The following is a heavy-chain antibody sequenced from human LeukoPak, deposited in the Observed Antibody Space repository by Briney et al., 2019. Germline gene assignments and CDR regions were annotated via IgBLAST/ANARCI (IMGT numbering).Heavy chain of an antibody. Sequence: GGSLRLSCVASGFTVSSYAMHWVRQAPGKGLEWVAVISYDGSNKYYADSVKGRFTISRDNSKNTLYLQMNSLRAEDTAVYYCARVSVVVTATPDYWGQGTLVTVSS. CDR1: GFTVSSYA. CDR3: ARVSVVVTATPDY. D-gene: IGHD2-21*02. V-gene: IGHV3-30-3*01. CDR2: ISYDGSNK. J-gene: IGHJ4*02.